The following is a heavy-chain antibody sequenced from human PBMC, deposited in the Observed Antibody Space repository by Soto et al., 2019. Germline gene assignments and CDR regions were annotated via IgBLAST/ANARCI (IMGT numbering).Heavy chain of an antibody. CDR1: GGTFSSYA. Sequence: SVKVSCKASGGTFSSYAISWVRQAPGQGLEWMGGIIPIFGTANYAQKFQGRVTITADESTSTAYMELSSLRSEDTAVYYCARDVYDSSGYYYVLPTVGAFDIWGQGTMVTRSS. D-gene: IGHD3-22*01. CDR3: ARDVYDSSGYYYVLPTVGAFDI. V-gene: IGHV1-69*13. J-gene: IGHJ3*02. CDR2: IIPIFGTA.